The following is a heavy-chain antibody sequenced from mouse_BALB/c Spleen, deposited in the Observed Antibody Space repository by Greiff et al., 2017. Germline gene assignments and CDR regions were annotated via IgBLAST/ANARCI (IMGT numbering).Heavy chain of an antibody. CDR1: GFNIKDYY. CDR2: IDPENGDT. CDR3: NAPYGPYAMDY. D-gene: IGHD1-1*02. V-gene: IGHV14-4*02. J-gene: IGHJ4*01. Sequence: VQLQQSGAELVRSGASVKLSCTASGFNIKDYYMHWVKQRPEQGLEWIGWIDPENGDTEYAPKFQGKATMTADTSSNTAYLQLSSLTSEDTAVYYCNAPYGPYAMDYWGQGTSVTVSS.